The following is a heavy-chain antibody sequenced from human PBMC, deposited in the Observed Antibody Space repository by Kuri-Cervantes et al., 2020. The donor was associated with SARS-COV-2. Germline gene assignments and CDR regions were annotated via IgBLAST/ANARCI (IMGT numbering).Heavy chain of an antibody. CDR2: ISSSSFYI. J-gene: IGHJ6*02. CDR3: ARAGVKDIVATITSYYYYYGMDV. V-gene: IGHV3-21*01. D-gene: IGHD5-12*01. Sequence: GGSLRLSCAASGFTFSSYSMNWVRQAPGKGLEWVSSISSSSFYIYYADSVKGRFTISRDNAKNSLHLQMNSLRAEDTAVYYCARAGVKDIVATITSYYYYYGMDVWGQGTTVTVSS. CDR1: GFTFSSYS.